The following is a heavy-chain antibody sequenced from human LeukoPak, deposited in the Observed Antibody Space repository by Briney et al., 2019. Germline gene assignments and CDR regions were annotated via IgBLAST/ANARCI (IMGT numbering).Heavy chain of an antibody. V-gene: IGHV3-30-3*01. D-gene: IGHD5-24*01. CDR3: ARVGEMATFDY. CDR1: GFTFSSYA. J-gene: IGHJ4*02. Sequence: GGSLSLTCAASGFTFSSYAMHWVGQAPGKGVEWVAVISYDGSNKYYADSVKGRFTISRDNSKNTLYLQMNSLRAEDTAVYYCARVGEMATFDYWGQGTLVTVSS. CDR2: ISYDGSNK.